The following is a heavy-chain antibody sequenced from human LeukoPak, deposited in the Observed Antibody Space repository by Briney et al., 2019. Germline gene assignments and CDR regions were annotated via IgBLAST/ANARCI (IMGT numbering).Heavy chain of an antibody. CDR2: INPSGDST. J-gene: IGHJ4*02. D-gene: IGHD2-8*02. CDR3: ARKSTGNYGGFYSDY. CDR1: GYTFTNYY. V-gene: IGHV1-46*01. Sequence: ASVKVSCKASGYTFTNYYMHWVRQAPGQGLEWMGIINPSGDSTSYPQKFQGRVTMTRDTSTSTVYMELSSLTSEDTAVYYCARKSTGNYGGFYSDYWGQGTLVTVSS.